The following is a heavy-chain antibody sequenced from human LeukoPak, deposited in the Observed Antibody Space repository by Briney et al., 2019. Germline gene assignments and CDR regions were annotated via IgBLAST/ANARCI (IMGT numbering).Heavy chain of an antibody. D-gene: IGHD2-2*01. Sequence: GMSLRLSCAASGFTFSFYSMNWLRQAPGKGLEWVSYLNSSSNIIFYADSVKGRFTISRDNAKNSLFLQMNNLRDEDTAVYYCARVYQGTVDYWGQGTLVTVSS. V-gene: IGHV3-48*02. CDR1: GFTFSFYS. J-gene: IGHJ4*02. CDR2: LNSSSNII. CDR3: ARVYQGTVDY.